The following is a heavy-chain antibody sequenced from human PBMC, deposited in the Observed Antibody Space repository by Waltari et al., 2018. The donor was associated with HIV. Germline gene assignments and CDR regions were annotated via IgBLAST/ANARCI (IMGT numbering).Heavy chain of an antibody. CDR1: GSTFSSYA. CDR2: ISCSTGRT. Sequence: EMQLLESGGGLVQPGGSLRLSCAASGSTFSSYAMHWVRQAPGKGLEWVSVISCSTGRTYYGDSVKCRFTISRDNSKNTLYLQMSSLRVEDTAIYYWAKDEAGAGSPEVWFDPWGQGTLVTVSS. V-gene: IGHV3-23*01. J-gene: IGHJ5*02. D-gene: IGHD6-13*01. CDR3: AKDEAGAGSPEVWFDP.